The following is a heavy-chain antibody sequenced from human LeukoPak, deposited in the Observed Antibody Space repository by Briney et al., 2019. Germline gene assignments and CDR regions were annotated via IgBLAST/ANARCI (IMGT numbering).Heavy chain of an antibody. CDR1: GFTFTNYA. CDR2: ISGSGGST. J-gene: IGHJ4*02. Sequence: GRSLRLSCAASGFTFTNYAMNWVRQAPGKGLEWVSGISGSGGSTYYAHSVKGRFTISGDNSRNTLSLQLSTLSAADTAVYYCAKDYASASRSFDLWGQGNLVTVSS. V-gene: IGHV3-23*01. CDR3: AKDYASASRSFDL. D-gene: IGHD3-10*01.